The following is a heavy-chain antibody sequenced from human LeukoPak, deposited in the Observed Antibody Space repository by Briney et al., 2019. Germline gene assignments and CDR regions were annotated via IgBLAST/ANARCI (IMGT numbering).Heavy chain of an antibody. J-gene: IGHJ4*02. V-gene: IGHV4-31*03. CDR1: GASISSGGYF. CDR3: ARRGGNLPNQIYLDF. CDR2: IYYSGST. D-gene: IGHD1-14*01. Sequence: SETLSLTCTVSGASISSGGYFWSWIRQHPGKGLEWIGYIYYSGSTYYNPSLKSRVIISVDTSKNQFSLKLTSVTAADTAVYYCARRGGNLPNQIYLDFWGQGTLVTVSS.